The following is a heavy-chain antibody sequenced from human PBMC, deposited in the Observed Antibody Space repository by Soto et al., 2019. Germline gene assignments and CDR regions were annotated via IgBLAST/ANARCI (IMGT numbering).Heavy chain of an antibody. CDR3: ARGAYYYGMDV. CDR2: ISSSGSTI. J-gene: IGHJ6*02. V-gene: IGHV3-48*03. Sequence: LRLSCAASGFTFSSYEMNWVRQAPGKGLEWVSYISSSGSTIYYADSVKGRFTISRDNAKNSLYLQMSSLRAEDTAVYYCARGAYYYGMDVWGQGTTVTVSS. CDR1: GFTFSSYE.